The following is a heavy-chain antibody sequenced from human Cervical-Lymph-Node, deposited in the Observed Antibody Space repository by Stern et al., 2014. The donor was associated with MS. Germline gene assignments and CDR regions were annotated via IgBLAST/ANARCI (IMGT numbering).Heavy chain of an antibody. D-gene: IGHD6-6*01. CDR2: INPNGGST. J-gene: IGHJ4*02. V-gene: IGHV1-46*03. CDR3: ARRPYPFYFDY. CDR1: GYTFTRNY. Sequence: VQLVESGAEVQKPGASVKLSCKASGYTFTRNYIHWVRPAPGPGLEWMGIINPNGGSTNYAQKFQGRVTMTSDTSTSTVYMELSSLRSEDTAVYYCARRPYPFYFDYWGQGTLVTVSS.